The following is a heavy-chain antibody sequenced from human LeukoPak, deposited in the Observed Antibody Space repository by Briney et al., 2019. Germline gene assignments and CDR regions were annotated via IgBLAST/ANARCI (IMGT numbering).Heavy chain of an antibody. Sequence: SETLSLTCAVYGGSFSGYYWSWIRQPPGKGLEWIGGINHSGSTNYNPSLKSRVTISVDTSKNQFSLKLSSVTAADTAVYYCARGNQYGSGSYYNVYGDNWFDPWGQGTLVTVSS. CDR3: ARGNQYGSGSYYNVYGDNWFDP. CDR1: GGSFSGYY. V-gene: IGHV4-34*01. CDR2: INHSGST. D-gene: IGHD3-10*01. J-gene: IGHJ5*02.